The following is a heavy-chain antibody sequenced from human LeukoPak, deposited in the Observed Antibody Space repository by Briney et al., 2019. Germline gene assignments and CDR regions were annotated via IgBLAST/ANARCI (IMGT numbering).Heavy chain of an antibody. V-gene: IGHV4-4*07. D-gene: IGHD1-7*01. Sequence: SETLSLTCTVSGGSISSYYWSWIRQPAGKGLEWIGHIYFSGSTNYNPSLKSRVTMSVDTSKNQFSLRLSSVTAADTAVYFCARADSWNYVPLDCWSQGTLVTVSA. CDR1: GGSISSYY. CDR3: ARADSWNYVPLDC. CDR2: IYFSGST. J-gene: IGHJ4*02.